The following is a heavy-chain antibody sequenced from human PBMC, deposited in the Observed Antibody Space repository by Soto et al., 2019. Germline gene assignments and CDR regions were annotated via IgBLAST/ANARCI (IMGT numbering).Heavy chain of an antibody. CDR1: GFSLSGDGVG. CDR3: AHAFGGTSWPNDAFDI. Sequence: QITLKESGPTLVKPTQSLTLTCTVSGFSLSGDGVGVGWIRQPPGKALEWLALIYWDDDQRYSPSLKTRLTNTKDTSKNPVVITMTNMDPVDTATYYCAHAFGGTSWPNDAFDIWGQGTVVTVSS. V-gene: IGHV2-5*02. CDR2: IYWDDDQ. D-gene: IGHD3-3*02. J-gene: IGHJ3*02.